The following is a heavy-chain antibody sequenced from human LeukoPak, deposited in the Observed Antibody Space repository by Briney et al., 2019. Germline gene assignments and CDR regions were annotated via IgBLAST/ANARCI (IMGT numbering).Heavy chain of an antibody. CDR3: ARALYDYVWGSPRGWFDP. J-gene: IGHJ5*02. Sequence: PSETLSLTCTVSGGSISSYYWSWIRQPPGKGLEWIGYIYYSGSTNYNPSLKSRVTISVDTSKNQFSLKLSSVTAADTAVYYCARALYDYVWGSPRGWFDPWGQGTLVTVSS. V-gene: IGHV4-59*01. CDR2: IYYSGST. CDR1: GGSISSYY. D-gene: IGHD3-16*01.